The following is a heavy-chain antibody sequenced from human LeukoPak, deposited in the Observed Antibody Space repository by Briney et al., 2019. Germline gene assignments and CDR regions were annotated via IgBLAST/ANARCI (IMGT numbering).Heavy chain of an antibody. J-gene: IGHJ4*02. CDR2: IPYDGLNK. CDR1: GFTFSSYG. V-gene: IGHV3-30*02. D-gene: IGHD6-19*01. CDR3: AREVAVAGTDLDY. Sequence: GGSLRLSCAASGFTFSSYGMHWVRQAPGKGLEWVALIPYDGLNKYYADSVKGRFTISRDNAKNSLYLQMNSLRAEDTAVYYCAREVAVAGTDLDYWGQGTLVTVSS.